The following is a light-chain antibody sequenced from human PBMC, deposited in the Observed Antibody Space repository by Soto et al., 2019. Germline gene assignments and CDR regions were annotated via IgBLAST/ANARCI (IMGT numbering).Light chain of an antibody. Sequence: QSALTQPTSVSGSPGQSITISCTGTSSDVGRYNYVSWYQQYPGKAPQLIIYEVSRRPSGVSNRFSGSKSGNTASLTISGLQPEDEADYYCSSYAITSSKFGGGTKLTVL. J-gene: IGLJ3*02. CDR1: SSDVGRYNY. CDR3: SSYAITSSK. CDR2: EVS. V-gene: IGLV2-14*03.